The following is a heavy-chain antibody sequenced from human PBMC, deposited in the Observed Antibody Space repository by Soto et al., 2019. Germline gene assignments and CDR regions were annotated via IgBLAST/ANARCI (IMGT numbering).Heavy chain of an antibody. D-gene: IGHD1-1*01. J-gene: IGHJ6*02. CDR1: GYTFTSYY. CDR3: ARDTDPLGTSYYGMDV. CDR2: INPSGGST. Sequence: APVKVSCKASGYTFTSYYMHWVRQAPGQGLEWMGIINPSGGSTSYAQKFQGRVTMTRDTSTSTVYMELSSLRSEDTAVYYCARDTDPLGTSYYGMDVWGQGTTVTVSS. V-gene: IGHV1-46*01.